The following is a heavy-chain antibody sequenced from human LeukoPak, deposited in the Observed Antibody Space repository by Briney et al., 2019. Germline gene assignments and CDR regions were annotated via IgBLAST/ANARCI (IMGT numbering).Heavy chain of an antibody. CDR3: AKGIAVAAPLFFDY. CDR2: ISWNSGSI. V-gene: IGHV3-9*01. J-gene: IGHJ4*02. D-gene: IGHD6-19*01. Sequence: GGSLRLSCAASGFTFDDYAMHRVRQAPGKGLEWVSGISWNSGSIGYADSVKGRFTISRDNAKNSLYLQMNSLRAEDTALYYCAKGIAVAAPLFFDYWGQGTLVTVSS. CDR1: GFTFDDYA.